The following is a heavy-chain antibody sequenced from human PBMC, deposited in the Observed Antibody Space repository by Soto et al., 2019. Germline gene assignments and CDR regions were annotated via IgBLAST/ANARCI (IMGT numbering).Heavy chain of an antibody. Sequence: ASVKVSCKASGGTFSSYAINWVRQAPGQGLEWMGWISAYNGNTNYAQKFQGRVTMTTDTSTSTAYIELRSLRSDDTAVYYCARGVDTADYWGQGTLVTVSS. CDR2: ISAYNGNT. D-gene: IGHD5-18*01. V-gene: IGHV1-18*01. CDR1: GGTFSSYA. J-gene: IGHJ4*02. CDR3: ARGVDTADY.